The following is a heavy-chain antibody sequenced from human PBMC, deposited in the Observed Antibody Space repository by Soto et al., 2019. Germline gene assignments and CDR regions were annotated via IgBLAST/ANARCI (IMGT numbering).Heavy chain of an antibody. Sequence: ASVKVSCKASGYTFTSYGISWVRQAPGQGLEWMGWISAYNGNTNYARKLQGRVTMTTDTSTSTAYMELRSLRSDDTAVYYCARVERYYGSGSYYRSGPPSFDYWGQGTLVTVSS. V-gene: IGHV1-18*01. CDR3: ARVERYYGSGSYYRSGPPSFDY. J-gene: IGHJ4*02. D-gene: IGHD3-10*01. CDR1: GYTFTSYG. CDR2: ISAYNGNT.